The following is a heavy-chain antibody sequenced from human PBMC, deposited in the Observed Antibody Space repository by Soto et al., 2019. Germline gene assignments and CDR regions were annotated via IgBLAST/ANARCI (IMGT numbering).Heavy chain of an antibody. V-gene: IGHV3-23*01. Sequence: GGSLRLSCAASGFTFSSYAMSWVRQSPGKGLEWVSAISGSGGSTYYADSVKGRLSISRDNSKNTLYLQMNSLRAEDTAVYYCEKLSSPINDLAAAGPDYWGQGTLVTVSS. CDR1: GFTFSSYA. CDR3: EKLSSPINDLAAAGPDY. CDR2: ISGSGGST. D-gene: IGHD6-13*01. J-gene: IGHJ4*02.